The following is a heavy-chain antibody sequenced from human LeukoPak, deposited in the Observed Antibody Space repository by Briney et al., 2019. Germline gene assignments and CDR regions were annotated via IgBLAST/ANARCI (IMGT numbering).Heavy chain of an antibody. V-gene: IGHV5-51*01. CDR1: GYTFTSYW. CDR2: IYPGDSDT. D-gene: IGHD4-17*01. Sequence: GESLKISCEGFGYTFTSYWIAWVRQMPGKGLEWMGIIYPGDSDTRYSPSFQGQVTISADKSISTAYLQWSSLKASDTAMYYCARHTSTVTIAPDYWGQGTLVTVSS. CDR3: ARHTSTVTIAPDY. J-gene: IGHJ4*02.